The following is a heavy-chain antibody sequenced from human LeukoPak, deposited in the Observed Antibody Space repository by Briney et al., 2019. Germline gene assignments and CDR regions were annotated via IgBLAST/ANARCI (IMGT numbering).Heavy chain of an antibody. CDR2: IYYSGST. Sequence: SETLSLTCTVSGGSISSSSYYWGWIRQPPGKGLEWIGSIYYSGSTYYNPSLKSRVTISVDTSKNQFSLKLSSVTAADTAVYSCARQSTYYDILPGYYPLAYWGQEPWSPSPQ. CDR1: GGSISSSSYY. D-gene: IGHD3-9*01. CDR3: ARQSTYYDILPGYYPLAY. V-gene: IGHV4-39*01. J-gene: IGHJ4*01.